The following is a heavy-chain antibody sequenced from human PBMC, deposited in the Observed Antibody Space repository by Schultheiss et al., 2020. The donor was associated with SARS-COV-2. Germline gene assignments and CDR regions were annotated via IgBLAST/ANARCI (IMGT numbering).Heavy chain of an antibody. Sequence: ASVKVSCKASGYTFTSYGISWVRQAPGQGLEWMGWISAYNGNTNYAQKLQGRVTMTTDTSTSTAYMELRSLRSDDTAVYYCARQDWKGYCSGGSCYPTDYWGQGTLVTVSS. CDR2: ISAYNGNT. CDR1: GYTFTSYG. V-gene: IGHV1-18*01. D-gene: IGHD2-15*01. J-gene: IGHJ4*02. CDR3: ARQDWKGYCSGGSCYPTDY.